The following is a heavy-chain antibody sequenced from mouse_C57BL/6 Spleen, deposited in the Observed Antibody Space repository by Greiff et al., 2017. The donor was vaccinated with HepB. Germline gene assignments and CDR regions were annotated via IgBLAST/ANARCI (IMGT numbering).Heavy chain of an antibody. D-gene: IGHD1-1*01. J-gene: IGHJ2*01. CDR2: INPNNGGT. Sequence: VQLQQSGPELVKPGASVKIPCKASGYTFTDYNMDWVKQSHGKSLEWIGDINPNNGGTIYNQKFKGKATLTVDKSSSTAYMELRSLTSEDTAVYYCARKKSFYYGSSYLDYWGQGTTLTVSS. V-gene: IGHV1-18*01. CDR1: GYTFTDYN. CDR3: ARKKSFYYGSSYLDY.